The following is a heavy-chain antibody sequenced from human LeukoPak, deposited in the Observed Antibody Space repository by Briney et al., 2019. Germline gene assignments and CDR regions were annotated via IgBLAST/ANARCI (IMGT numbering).Heavy chain of an antibody. J-gene: IGHJ1*01. CDR3: ARNSIGGGYFQH. D-gene: IGHD2/OR15-2a*01. CDR2: IYTSGST. V-gene: IGHV4-4*09. CDR1: GGSISSYY. Sequence: SETLSLTCTVSGGSISSYYWSWIRQPPGKGLEWIGYIYTSGSTNYNPSLKSRVTISVDTSKNQLSLKLSSVTAADTAVYYCARNSIGGGYFQHWGQGTLVTVSS.